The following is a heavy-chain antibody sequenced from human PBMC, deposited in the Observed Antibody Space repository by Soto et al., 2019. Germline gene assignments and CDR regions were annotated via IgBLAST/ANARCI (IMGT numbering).Heavy chain of an antibody. J-gene: IGHJ6*02. CDR2: ISSSSSYT. CDR3: ARVSVSSGVSEDYYYYYDMDV. V-gene: IGHV3-11*06. D-gene: IGHD3-22*01. Sequence: PGGSLRLSCAASGFTFSDYYMSWIRQAPGKGLEWVSYISSSSSYTNYADSVKGRFTISRDNAKNSLYLQMSSLRAEDTAVYYCARVSVSSGVSEDYYYYYDMDVWGQGTTVTVSS. CDR1: GFTFSDYY.